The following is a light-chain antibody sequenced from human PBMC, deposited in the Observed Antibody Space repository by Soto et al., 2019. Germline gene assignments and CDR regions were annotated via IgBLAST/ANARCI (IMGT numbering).Light chain of an antibody. V-gene: IGKV1-5*03. Sequence: DIQMTQSPSTLSASVGDRVTITCRASQSISSWLAWYQQKPGKAPKLLIYKASSLESGVPSRFSGSGSGTEVTLNNSSLQPDDFATYYCQQYNSYPTFGQGTKVEIK. CDR2: KAS. J-gene: IGKJ1*01. CDR3: QQYNSYPT. CDR1: QSISSW.